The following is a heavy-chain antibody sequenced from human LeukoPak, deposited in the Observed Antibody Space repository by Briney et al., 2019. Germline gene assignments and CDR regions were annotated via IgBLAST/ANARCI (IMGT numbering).Heavy chain of an antibody. V-gene: IGHV4-59*01. CDR2: IYYSGST. J-gene: IGHJ3*02. Sequence: PSETLSLTCTVSGGSISSYYWSWIRQPPGKGLEWIGYIYYSGSTNYNPSLRSRVTISVDTSKNQFSLKLSSVTAADTAVYYCARDVVLGRWQNAASDIWGQGTMVTVSS. D-gene: IGHD5-24*01. CDR3: ARDVVLGRWQNAASDI. CDR1: GGSISSYY.